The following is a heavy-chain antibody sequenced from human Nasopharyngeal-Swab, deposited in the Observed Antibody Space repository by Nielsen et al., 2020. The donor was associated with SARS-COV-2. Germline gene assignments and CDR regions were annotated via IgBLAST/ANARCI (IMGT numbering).Heavy chain of an antibody. V-gene: IGHV4-39*07. J-gene: IGHJ6*03. CDR2: IYYTGST. CDR3: ARAGLRKGHYYYYYMDV. CDR1: GGSISSSDYY. Sequence: GSLRLSCTVSGGSISSSDYYWGWIRQPPGKGLECIGSIYYTGSTYYNPSLKSRVTISVDTSKNQFSLNLSSVTAADTAVYYCARAGLRKGHYYYYYMDVWGKGTTVTVSS. D-gene: IGHD4-17*01.